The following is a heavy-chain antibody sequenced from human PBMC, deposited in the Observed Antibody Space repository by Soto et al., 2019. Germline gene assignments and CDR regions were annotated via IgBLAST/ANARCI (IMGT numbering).Heavy chain of an antibody. D-gene: IGHD1-26*01. V-gene: IGHV3-30-3*01. Sequence: QVQLVESGGGVVQPGRSLRLSCAASGFMFSSYAMHWVRQAPGKGLEWVADKTYDGSNKYYADSVKGRFTISRDNSKNTLYLHMNSLRSEDTAVYYCARAGGLLVDYWGQGTLVTVSS. CDR1: GFMFSSYA. CDR3: ARAGGLLVDY. J-gene: IGHJ4*02. CDR2: KTYDGSNK.